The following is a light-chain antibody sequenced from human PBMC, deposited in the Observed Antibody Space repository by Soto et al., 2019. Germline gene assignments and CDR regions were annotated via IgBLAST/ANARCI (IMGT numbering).Light chain of an antibody. Sequence: DIQMTQSPSAMSASVGDRVTITCRASQGIRSHLAWFQQKPGKVPKRLIYGASILQRGVPSRFSGSGSGTEFTLTISSLQPEDVATYFCLQYESYPLTFGGGAKVEIK. J-gene: IGKJ4*01. CDR3: LQYESYPLT. CDR2: GAS. CDR1: QGIRSH. V-gene: IGKV1-17*03.